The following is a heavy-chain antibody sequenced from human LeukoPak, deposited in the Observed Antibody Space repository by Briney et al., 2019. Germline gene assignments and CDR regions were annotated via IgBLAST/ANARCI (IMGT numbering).Heavy chain of an antibody. V-gene: IGHV4-59*01. CDR3: ARVAINGNYDLLTV. CDR1: GASITSYY. Sequence: SETLSLTCTVSGASITSYYWSWIRQPPGKGLEWIGYIFYSGSTIYNPSLRSRLTISVDTSKNQFSLKLSSVTAADTAIYYCARVAINGNYDLLTVWGQGTLVTVSS. J-gene: IGHJ4*02. CDR2: IFYSGST. D-gene: IGHD3-9*01.